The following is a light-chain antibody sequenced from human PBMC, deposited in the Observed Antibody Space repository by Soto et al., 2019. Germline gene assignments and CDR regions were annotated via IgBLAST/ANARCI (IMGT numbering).Light chain of an antibody. J-gene: IGKJ4*01. V-gene: IGKV3-11*01. Sequence: ELVLTQSPATLSLSPGESATLSCRASQSVSSYLAWYQQKPGQAPRLVIYDASNRATGIPARFSLSGPGTDFSLTISIRKPQDFAIYFGQQLRKWPPLIFAGGTKLEIK. CDR1: QSVSSY. CDR3: QQLRKWPPLI. CDR2: DAS.